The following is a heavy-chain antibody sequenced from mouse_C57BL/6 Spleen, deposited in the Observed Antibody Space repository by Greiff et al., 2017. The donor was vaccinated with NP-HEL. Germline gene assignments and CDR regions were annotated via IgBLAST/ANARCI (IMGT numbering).Heavy chain of an antibody. CDR1: GYTFTDYE. J-gene: IGHJ3*01. Sequence: QVQLQQSGAELVRPGASVTLSCKASGYTFTDYEMHWVKQTPVHGLEWIGAIDPETGGPAYNQKFKGKAILTADKSSSTAYMELRSLTSEDSAVYYCTRPIYDGAWFAYWGQGTLVTVSA. D-gene: IGHD2-3*01. CDR3: TRPIYDGAWFAY. V-gene: IGHV1-15*01. CDR2: IDPETGGP.